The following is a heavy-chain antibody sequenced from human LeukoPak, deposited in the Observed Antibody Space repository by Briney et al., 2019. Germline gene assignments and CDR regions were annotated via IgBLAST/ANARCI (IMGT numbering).Heavy chain of an antibody. J-gene: IGHJ2*01. CDR3: TRAATAYSSGWYHHFRWYFDL. D-gene: IGHD6-19*01. V-gene: IGHV3-49*04. CDR1: GFTFGDYA. CDR2: IRSKAYGGTT. Sequence: ETGRSLRLSCTASGFTFGDYAMSWVRQAPGKGLEWVGFIRSKAYGGTTEYAASVKGRFTISRDDSKSIAYLQMNSLKTEDTAVYYCTRAATAYSSGWYHHFRWYFDLWGRGTLVTVSS.